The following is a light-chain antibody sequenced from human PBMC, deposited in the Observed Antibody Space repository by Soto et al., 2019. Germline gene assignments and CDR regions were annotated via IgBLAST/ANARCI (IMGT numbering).Light chain of an antibody. Sequence: EIVLTQSPGTLSLSPGERATLSCRASQSVSSSYLAWYQQKPGQAPRLLIYGASSRATGISDRFSRSGSGTDFTLTISKLVHEDLDVYYCQQYGSSPFTLGPGKKVDI. J-gene: IGKJ3*01. CDR2: GAS. CDR1: QSVSSSY. CDR3: QQYGSSPFT. V-gene: IGKV3-20*01.